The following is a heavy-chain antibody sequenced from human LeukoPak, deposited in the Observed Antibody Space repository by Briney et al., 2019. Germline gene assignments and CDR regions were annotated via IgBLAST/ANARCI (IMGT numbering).Heavy chain of an antibody. CDR2: IWSDGTNR. J-gene: IGHJ4*01. D-gene: IGHD4-11*01. CDR1: GFIFSHHG. CDR3: ARDAQRGFDYSNSLKY. V-gene: IGHV3-33*01. Sequence: PGGSLRLSCAASGFIFSHHGMHWVRQAPGKGLEWVAVIWSDGTNRFYADSVKGRFTISRDNSQNTVFLQMNSLRVNDTAIYHCARDAQRGFDYSNSLKYWGHGTLVTVSS.